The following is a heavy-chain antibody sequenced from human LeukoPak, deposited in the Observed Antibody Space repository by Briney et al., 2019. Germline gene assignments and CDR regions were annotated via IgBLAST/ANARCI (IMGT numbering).Heavy chain of an antibody. CDR3: ARAVGATDSLDY. D-gene: IGHD1-26*01. J-gene: IGHJ4*02. V-gene: IGHV3-48*03. CDR2: ISSSGSTI. CDR1: GFTFSTYE. Sequence: PGGSLRLSCAASGFTFSTYEMNWVRRAPGKGLERVSYISSSGSTIYYADSVKGRFTISRDNAKSSLYLQMNSLRAEDTAIYFCARAVGATDSLDYWGQGTLVTVSS.